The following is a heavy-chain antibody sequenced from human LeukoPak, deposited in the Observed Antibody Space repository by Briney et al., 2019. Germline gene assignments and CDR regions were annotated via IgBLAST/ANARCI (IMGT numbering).Heavy chain of an antibody. CDR2: IYYSGST. CDR1: GGSISSSSYY. Sequence: PSETLSLTCTVSGGSISSSSYYWGWIRQPPGKGLEWIGSIYYSGSTYYNPSLKSRVTISVDTSKNQFSLKLSSVTAADTAVYYCARWALGNFDYWGQGTLVTVSS. V-gene: IGHV4-39*01. J-gene: IGHJ4*02. CDR3: ARWALGNFDY. D-gene: IGHD7-27*01.